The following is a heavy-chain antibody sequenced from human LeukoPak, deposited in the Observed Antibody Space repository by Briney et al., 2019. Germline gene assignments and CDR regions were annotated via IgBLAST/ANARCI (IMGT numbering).Heavy chain of an antibody. Sequence: GRSLRLSCAASGFTFSSYGMHWVRQAPGKGLEWVAVISYDGSNKYYADSVKGRFTISRDNSKNTLYLQMNSLRAEDTALYYCAKGYSSGWYYFDYWGQGTLVTVSS. J-gene: IGHJ4*02. CDR3: AKGYSSGWYYFDY. D-gene: IGHD6-19*01. V-gene: IGHV3-30*18. CDR2: ISYDGSNK. CDR1: GFTFSSYG.